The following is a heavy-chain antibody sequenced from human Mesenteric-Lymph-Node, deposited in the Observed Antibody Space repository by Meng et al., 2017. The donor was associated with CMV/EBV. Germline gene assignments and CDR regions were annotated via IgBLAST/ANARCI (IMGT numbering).Heavy chain of an antibody. CDR3: VKGDFHY. J-gene: IGHJ4*02. V-gene: IGHV3-9*03. CDR1: GFTFDDYA. Sequence: GGSLRLSCAASGFTFDDYAMHWVRQAPGKGLEWVSGISWNSDGIGYVDSVNGRFTISRDNAKNSLYLQMNSLRAEDMAFYYCVKGDFHYWGQGTLVTVSS. CDR2: ISWNSDGI.